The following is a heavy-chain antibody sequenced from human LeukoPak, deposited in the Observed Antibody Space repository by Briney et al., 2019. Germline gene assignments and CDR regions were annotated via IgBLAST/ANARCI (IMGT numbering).Heavy chain of an antibody. V-gene: IGHV3-9*01. D-gene: IGHD3-3*01. Sequence: PGGSLRLSCAGSGFIFNNYAMHWVRQPPGKGLEWVSGISWNSGSIDYADSVKGRFTISRDNAKNSLYLQMNSLRAEDTAVYYCARDPSITIFGVVIEGYFDYWGQGTLVTVSS. CDR1: GFIFNNYA. CDR2: ISWNSGSI. CDR3: ARDPSITIFGVVIEGYFDY. J-gene: IGHJ4*02.